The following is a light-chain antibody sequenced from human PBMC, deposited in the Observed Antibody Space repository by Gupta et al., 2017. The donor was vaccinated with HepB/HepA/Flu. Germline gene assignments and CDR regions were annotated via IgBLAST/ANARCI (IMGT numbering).Light chain of an antibody. V-gene: IGLV3-21*03. CDR2: DDS. J-gene: IGLJ2*01. CDR1: NIGDKS. CDR3: QVWDSNNDHVV. Sequence: SYVLTQPPSVSVAPGNTARSTCGGDNIGDKSVHWYQQKPGQDPVLVLYDDSDRPSGIPERFSGSNSGNTATVTISRVEVGDEADYYCQVWDSNNDHVVFGGGTKLTVL.